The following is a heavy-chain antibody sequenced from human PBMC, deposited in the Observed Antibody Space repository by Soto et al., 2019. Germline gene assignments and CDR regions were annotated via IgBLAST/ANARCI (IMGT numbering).Heavy chain of an antibody. V-gene: IGHV4-59*01. CDR3: ARGRRLNYYDSSGYYCGWYFDL. Sequence: PSETLSLTCTVSGGSISSYYWSWIRQPPGKGLEWIGYIYYSGSTNYNPSLKSRVTISVDTSKNQFSLKLSSVTAADTAVYYCARGRRLNYYDSSGYYCGWYFDLWGRGTLVTVSS. CDR1: GGSISSYY. CDR2: IYYSGST. D-gene: IGHD3-22*01. J-gene: IGHJ2*01.